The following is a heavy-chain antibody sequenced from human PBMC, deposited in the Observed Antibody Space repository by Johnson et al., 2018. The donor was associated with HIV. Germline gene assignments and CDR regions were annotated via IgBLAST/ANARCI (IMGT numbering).Heavy chain of an antibody. CDR3: ARGGVRAPAVGGAFDI. CDR1: GFTFSTYG. V-gene: IGHV3-15*01. J-gene: IGHJ3*02. CDR2: IKSKTDGGTT. Sequence: VQLMESGGGVVQPGGSLTLSCAVSGFTFSTYGMHWVRQAPGKGLEWVGRIKSKTDGGTTDYAAPVKGRFTISRDNSKNTLFLQMNSLRADDTAVYYCARGGVRAPAVGGAFDIWGQGTMVTVSS. D-gene: IGHD1-26*01.